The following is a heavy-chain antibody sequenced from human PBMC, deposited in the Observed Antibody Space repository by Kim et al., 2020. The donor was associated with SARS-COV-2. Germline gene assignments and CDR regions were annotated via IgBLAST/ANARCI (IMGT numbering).Heavy chain of an antibody. J-gene: IGHJ1*01. D-gene: IGHD6-13*01. Sequence: ASVKVSCKASGYTFTSYDINWVRQATGQGLEWMGWMNPNSGNTGYAQKFQGRVTMTRNTSISTAYMELSSLRSEDTAVYYCARVPRREQQLYQHWGQGTLVTVSS. CDR2: MNPNSGNT. CDR3: ARVPRREQQLYQH. CDR1: GYTFTSYD. V-gene: IGHV1-8*01.